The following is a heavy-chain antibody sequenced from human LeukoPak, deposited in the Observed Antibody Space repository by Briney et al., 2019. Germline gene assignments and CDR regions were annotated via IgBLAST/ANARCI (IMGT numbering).Heavy chain of an antibody. Sequence: GRSLRLSCAASGFTFSSYGMHWVRQAPGKGLQWVAVIWYDGSNKYYADSVKGRFIISRDISKNTLYLQMNSLRAEDTAVYYCARDNYDAFDIWGQGTMVTVSS. CDR1: GFTFSSYG. CDR3: ARDNYDAFDI. D-gene: IGHD4-11*01. J-gene: IGHJ3*02. V-gene: IGHV3-33*01. CDR2: IWYDGSNK.